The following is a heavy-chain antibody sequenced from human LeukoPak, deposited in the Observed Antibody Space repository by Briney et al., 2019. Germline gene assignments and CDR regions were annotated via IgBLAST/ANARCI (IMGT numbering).Heavy chain of an antibody. J-gene: IGHJ3*02. Sequence: PEGSLRLSCAASGFTFSSYAMSWVRQAPGKELERVSAISGSGGSTYYADSVKGRFTISRDNSKDTLYLQMNSLRAEDTAVYYCAKDLRLFPQDAFDIWGQGTMVTVSS. CDR3: AKDLRLFPQDAFDI. CDR2: ISGSGGST. CDR1: GFTFSSYA. D-gene: IGHD6-25*01. V-gene: IGHV3-23*01.